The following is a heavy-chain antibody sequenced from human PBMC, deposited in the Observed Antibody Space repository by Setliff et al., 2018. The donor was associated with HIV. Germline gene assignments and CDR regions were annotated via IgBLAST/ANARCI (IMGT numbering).Heavy chain of an antibody. CDR1: GGSISTYY. D-gene: IGHD3-10*01. Sequence: TSETLSLTCTVSGGSISTYYWSWIRQPPGKGLEWIGYIYNSASTSYNPSLKSRVTISVDTSKNQFSLKLSSVTAADTAVYYCARGCHPRVGAYYYGSGSPRGSYYYYYMDVWGKGTTVTVSS. CDR3: ARGCHPRVGAYYYGSGSPRGSYYYYYMDV. J-gene: IGHJ6*03. CDR2: IYNSAST. V-gene: IGHV4-59*12.